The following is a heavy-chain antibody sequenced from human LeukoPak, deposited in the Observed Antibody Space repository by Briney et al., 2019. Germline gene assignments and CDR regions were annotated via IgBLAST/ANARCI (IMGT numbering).Heavy chain of an antibody. CDR3: ARDRAYYESSGYYLNAFDI. Sequence: GASVKVSCKASGYTFTTYGISWVRQAPGQGLEWMGWISAYNGNTNYAQKLQGRVTMTTDTSTSTAYMELMSLRSDDTAVYYCARDRAYYESSGYYLNAFDIWGQGTVVTVSS. CDR2: ISAYNGNT. J-gene: IGHJ3*02. D-gene: IGHD3-22*01. CDR1: GYTFTTYG. V-gene: IGHV1-18*01.